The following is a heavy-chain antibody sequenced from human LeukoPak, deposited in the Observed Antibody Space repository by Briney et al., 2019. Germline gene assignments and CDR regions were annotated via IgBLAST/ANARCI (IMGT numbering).Heavy chain of an antibody. CDR2: IIPILGIA. J-gene: IGHJ6*02. Sequence: GASVKVSCKASGGTFSSYAISWVRQAPGQGLEWMGRIIPILGIANYAQKFQGRVTITADKSTSTAYMELSSLRSEDTAVYYCARGPLGGKTRRYYYYGMDVWGQGTTVTVSS. CDR1: GGTFSSYA. D-gene: IGHD4-23*01. V-gene: IGHV1-69*04. CDR3: ARGPLGGKTRRYYYYGMDV.